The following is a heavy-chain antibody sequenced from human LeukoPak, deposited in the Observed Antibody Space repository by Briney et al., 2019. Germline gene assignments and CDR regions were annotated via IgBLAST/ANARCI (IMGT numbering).Heavy chain of an antibody. CDR2: ISGSGGST. Sequence: TGGSLRLSCAASGFTFSSYAMSWVRQAPGKGLEWVSAISGSGGSTYYADSVKGRFTISRDNSKNTLYLQMNSLRAEDTAVYYCAKCLAPIVVVTAPGYWGQGTLVTVSS. J-gene: IGHJ4*02. CDR1: GFTFSSYA. D-gene: IGHD2-21*02. V-gene: IGHV3-23*01. CDR3: AKCLAPIVVVTAPGY.